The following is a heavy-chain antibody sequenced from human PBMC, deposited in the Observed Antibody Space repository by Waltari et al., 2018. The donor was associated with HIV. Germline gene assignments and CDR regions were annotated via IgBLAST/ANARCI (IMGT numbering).Heavy chain of an antibody. CDR1: GFTVSSTY. Sequence: EVQLVESGGGLIQPGGSLRLSCAASGFTVSSTYMSWVRQAPGKGLEWVSVIYSGGSTYYADSVKGRFTISRDNSKNTLYLQMNSLRAEDTAVYYCARDPADGAAAARNYWGQGTLVTVSS. D-gene: IGHD6-13*01. CDR2: IYSGGST. J-gene: IGHJ4*02. V-gene: IGHV3-53*01. CDR3: ARDPADGAAAARNY.